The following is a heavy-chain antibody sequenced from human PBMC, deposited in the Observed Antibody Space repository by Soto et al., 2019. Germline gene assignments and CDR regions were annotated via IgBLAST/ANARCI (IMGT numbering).Heavy chain of an antibody. V-gene: IGHV5-10-1*01. CDR3: ARQGYGDYGSGSPPPRYGMDV. D-gene: IGHD3-10*01. Sequence: GESLKISRKGSAYSFTSYPISWVRQMTCKALDWMGRLDPTVSYALYSPSLNGHVTLSAVKSINTAYLQWSSLQAPYIALYCCARQGYGDYGSGSPPPRYGMDVWGHGTTVTVSS. J-gene: IGHJ6*02. CDR1: AYSFTSYP. CDR2: LDPTVSYA.